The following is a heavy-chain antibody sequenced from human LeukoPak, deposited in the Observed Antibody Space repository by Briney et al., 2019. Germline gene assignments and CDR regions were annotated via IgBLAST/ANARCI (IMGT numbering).Heavy chain of an antibody. V-gene: IGHV4-59*01. CDR3: ASRKLGNDY. D-gene: IGHD7-27*01. CDR2: IYDSGSA. J-gene: IGHJ4*01. Sequence: PSETLSLTCTVSGGSISSYYWSWIRQPPGKGLEWIGYIYDSGSANYNPSLRSRVTMSLEMSKHQFSLNLTSVTAADTAVYYCASRKLGNDYWGQGTLVTVSS. CDR1: GGSISSYY.